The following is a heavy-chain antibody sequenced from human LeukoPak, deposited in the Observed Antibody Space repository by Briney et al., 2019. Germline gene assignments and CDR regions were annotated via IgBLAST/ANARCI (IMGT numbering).Heavy chain of an antibody. CDR1: GFTFSDYY. D-gene: IGHD5-24*01. CDR2: ISSGGRTI. Sequence: GGSLRLSCAASGFTFSDYYMSWIRQAPGKGLEWVSYISSGGRTIYYADSVKGRFTMSRDNAKNSLYLQMNSLRAEDTAVYYCARARDGYKHFDYWGQGTLVTVSS. J-gene: IGHJ4*02. CDR3: ARARDGYKHFDY. V-gene: IGHV3-11*04.